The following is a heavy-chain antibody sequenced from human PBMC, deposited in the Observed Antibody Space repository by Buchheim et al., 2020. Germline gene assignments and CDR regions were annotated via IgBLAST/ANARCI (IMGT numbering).Heavy chain of an antibody. J-gene: IGHJ6*02. D-gene: IGHD3-9*01. Sequence: QVQLVESGGGVVQPGRSLRLSCAASGFTFSSYGMHWVRQAPGKGLEWVAVIWYDGSNKYYADSVKGRFTISRDNSKNTLYLQMNSLRAEDTAVYYCASSRLYYDILTGYYDYYYYGMDVWGQGTT. CDR2: IWYDGSNK. CDR3: ASSRLYYDILTGYYDYYYYGMDV. V-gene: IGHV3-33*01. CDR1: GFTFSSYG.